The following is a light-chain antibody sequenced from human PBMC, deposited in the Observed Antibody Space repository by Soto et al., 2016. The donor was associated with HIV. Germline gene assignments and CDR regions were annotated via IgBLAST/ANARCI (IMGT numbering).Light chain of an antibody. CDR2: QDA. CDR3: QAWDSSTGV. CDR1: KLWEKY. V-gene: IGLV3-1*01. Sequence: SYDPTQPPSVSVSPGQTARITCSGDKLWEKYVSWYQQKPGQSPVLVIYQDAMRPSGIPERFSGSNSGNTATLTISGTQTMDEADYYCQAWDSSTGVFGGGTELTVL. J-gene: IGLJ2*01.